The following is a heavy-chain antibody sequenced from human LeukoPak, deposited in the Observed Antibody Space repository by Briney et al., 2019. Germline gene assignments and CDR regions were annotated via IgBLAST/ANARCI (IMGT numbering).Heavy chain of an antibody. V-gene: IGHV3-30-3*01. CDR2: ISYDGNEK. Sequence: PGGSLRLSCVASGFTFSSDAMHWVRQTPGKGLEWVAVISYDGNEKYQVDSVKGRFTISRDNSKNTLYLQMNSLRAEDTAVYYCARVTKVPAATSAFDIWGQGTMVTVSS. J-gene: IGHJ3*02. D-gene: IGHD2-2*01. CDR1: GFTFSSDA. CDR3: ARVTKVPAATSAFDI.